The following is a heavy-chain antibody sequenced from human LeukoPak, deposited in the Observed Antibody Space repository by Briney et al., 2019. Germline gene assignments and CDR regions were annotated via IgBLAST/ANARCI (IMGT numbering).Heavy chain of an antibody. D-gene: IGHD2-15*01. Sequence: GGSLRLSCAASGFPFSSYAMHWVRQAPGKGLEWVSAISGSGGSTYYADSVKGRFTISRDNSKNTLYLQMNSLRAEDTAVYYCAKHGCSGGSCPYGMDVWGQGTTVTVSS. CDR3: AKHGCSGGSCPYGMDV. CDR1: GFPFSSYA. J-gene: IGHJ6*02. V-gene: IGHV3-23*01. CDR2: ISGSGGST.